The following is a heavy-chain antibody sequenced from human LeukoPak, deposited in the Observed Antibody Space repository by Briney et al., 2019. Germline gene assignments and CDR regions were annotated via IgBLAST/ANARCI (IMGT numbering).Heavy chain of an antibody. CDR3: PRVTSEASFDY. V-gene: IGHV3-30*19. CDR2: ISYDGSNK. Sequence: GGSLRLSCVASGFTFSSNGMHGVRQAPGKGLEWVALISYDGSNKYYADSVKGRFTISRDNSKNTLYLQMNSLRADDTAVYYCPRVTSEASFDYWGQGTLVIVSS. CDR1: GFTFSSNG. J-gene: IGHJ4*02.